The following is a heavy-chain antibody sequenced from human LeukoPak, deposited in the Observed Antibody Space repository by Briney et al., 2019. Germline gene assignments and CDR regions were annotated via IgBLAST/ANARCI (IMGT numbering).Heavy chain of an antibody. Sequence: ASVTVSCTASGYTFTSYGISWVRQAPGQGLEWMGWISAYNGNTNYAQTLQGRVTMTTDTSTSTAYMELRSLRSDDTAVYYCASGTRYYDSSGYFDAFDIWGQGTMVTVSS. CDR1: GYTFTSYG. D-gene: IGHD3-22*01. V-gene: IGHV1-18*01. J-gene: IGHJ3*02. CDR2: ISAYNGNT. CDR3: ASGTRYYDSSGYFDAFDI.